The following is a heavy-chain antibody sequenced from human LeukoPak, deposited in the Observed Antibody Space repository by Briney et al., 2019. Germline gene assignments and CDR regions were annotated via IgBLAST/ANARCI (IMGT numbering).Heavy chain of an antibody. CDR2: IYYSGST. D-gene: IGHD3-22*01. Sequence: SETLSLTCTVSGGSISSYYWSWIRQPPGKGLEWIGYIYYSGSTNYNPSLKSRVTISVDTSKNQFSLRLSPVTAADTAMYYCATLVYDSSGYYGDLYFDYWGQGTLVTVSS. V-gene: IGHV4-59*08. CDR1: GGSISSYY. J-gene: IGHJ4*02. CDR3: ATLVYDSSGYYGDLYFDY.